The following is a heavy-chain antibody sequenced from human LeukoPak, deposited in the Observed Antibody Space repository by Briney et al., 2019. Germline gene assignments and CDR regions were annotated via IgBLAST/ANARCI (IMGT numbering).Heavy chain of an antibody. Sequence: SQTLSLTCTVSGGSISSGDYYWSWIRQPPGKGLEWIGYIYYSGSTYYNPSLKSRVTISVDTSKNQFSLKLSSVTAADTAVYYCAGRYSSSWYETISFFDYWGQGTLVTVSS. V-gene: IGHV4-30-4*08. D-gene: IGHD6-13*01. CDR2: IYYSGST. CDR1: GGSISSGDYY. J-gene: IGHJ4*02. CDR3: AGRYSSSWYETISFFDY.